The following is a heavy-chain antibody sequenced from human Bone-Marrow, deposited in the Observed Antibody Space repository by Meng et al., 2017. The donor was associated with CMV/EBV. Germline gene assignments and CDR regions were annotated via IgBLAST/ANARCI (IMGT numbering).Heavy chain of an antibody. CDR1: GGSISSYY. J-gene: IGHJ4*02. CDR3: AREYRGRGGRYFDY. D-gene: IGHD3-16*01. CDR2: IYYRGGT. Sequence: GSLRLSCTVSGGSISSYYWSWIRQPPGKGLEWIGFIYYRGGTNYNPSLKSRVTISVDTSKNQFSLKLSSVTAADTAVYYCAREYRGRGGRYFDYWGQGTLVTVSS. V-gene: IGHV4-59*01.